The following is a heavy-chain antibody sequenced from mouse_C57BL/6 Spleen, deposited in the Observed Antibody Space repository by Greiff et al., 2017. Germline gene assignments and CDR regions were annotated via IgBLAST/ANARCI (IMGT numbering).Heavy chain of an antibody. D-gene: IGHD1-1*01. J-gene: IGHJ2*01. V-gene: IGHV1-9*01. CDR1: GYTFTGYW. CDR2: ILPGSGST. CDR3: ARYGFGITTVVATDYFDY. Sequence: VQLKESGAELMKPGASVKLSCKATGYTFTGYWIEWVKQRPGHGLEWIGEILPGSGSTNYNEKFKGKATFTADTSSNTAYMQLSSLTTEDSAIYYCARYGFGITTVVATDYFDYWGQGTTLTVSS.